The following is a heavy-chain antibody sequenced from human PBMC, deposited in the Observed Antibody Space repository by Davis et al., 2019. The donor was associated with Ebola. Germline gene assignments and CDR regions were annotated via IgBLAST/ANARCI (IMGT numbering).Heavy chain of an antibody. V-gene: IGHV5-51*01. D-gene: IGHD5-18*01. Sequence: GESLKISCQGSGYSFTNYWIAWVRQMPGKGLEWMGIIYPGDSNTRYSPSFQGQVTISADKSINTAYLQWSNLEASDTAMYFCARRINSYGYLVDYWGQGTLVTVSS. CDR1: GYSFTNYW. CDR2: IYPGDSNT. J-gene: IGHJ4*02. CDR3: ARRINSYGYLVDY.